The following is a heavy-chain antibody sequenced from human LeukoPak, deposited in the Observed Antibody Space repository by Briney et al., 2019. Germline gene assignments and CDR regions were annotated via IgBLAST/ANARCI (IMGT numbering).Heavy chain of an antibody. CDR1: GGSFSNYY. Sequence: SETLSLTCAVYGGSFSNYYWSWIRQPAGKGLEWIGRIYTSGSTNYNPSLKSRVTISVDTSKNQFSLKLSSVTAADTAVYYCARRKNTAIAMVRGVRGGLNWFDPWGQGTLVTVSS. V-gene: IGHV4-59*10. D-gene: IGHD3-10*01. CDR2: IYTSGST. CDR3: ARRKNTAIAMVRGVRGGLNWFDP. J-gene: IGHJ5*02.